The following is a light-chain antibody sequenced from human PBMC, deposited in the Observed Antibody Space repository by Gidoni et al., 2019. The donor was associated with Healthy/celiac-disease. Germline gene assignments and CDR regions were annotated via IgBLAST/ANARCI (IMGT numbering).Light chain of an antibody. Sequence: DIQLTQSPSFLSASVGDRVTITCLASQGISSYLAWYQQKPGKAPKLLLYAASALQGGVPSRFSGSGSWIEFTLTISSLQPEDFATYSCQQLSSSPLTFGPGTKVDIK. CDR3: QQLSSSPLT. CDR1: QGISSY. J-gene: IGKJ3*01. V-gene: IGKV1-9*01. CDR2: AAS.